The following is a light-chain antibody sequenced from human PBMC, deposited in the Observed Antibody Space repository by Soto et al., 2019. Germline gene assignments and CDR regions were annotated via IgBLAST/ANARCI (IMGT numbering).Light chain of an antibody. CDR3: QQYNNFSPWT. CDR2: TAS. Sequence: DIQMTQSPSTLSATVGDRVTITCRASQSINSWLAWYQQKPGKAPKLLIYTASNLESGVPPRFSGSGSGTEFTRTISSLQPDDLATYYCQQYNNFSPWTFGQGTKVELK. CDR1: QSINSW. J-gene: IGKJ1*01. V-gene: IGKV1-5*03.